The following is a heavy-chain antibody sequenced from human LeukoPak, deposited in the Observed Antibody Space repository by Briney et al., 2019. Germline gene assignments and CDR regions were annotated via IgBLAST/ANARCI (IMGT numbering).Heavy chain of an antibody. CDR3: ARDGGSFGGGSWVSNWLDP. CDR1: GFTFSSYA. Sequence: GGSLRLSCAASGFTFSSYAMHWVRQAPGKGLEWVAVISYDGSNKYYADSVKGRFTISRDNSKNTLYLQMNSLRAEDTAVYYCARDGGSFGGGSWVSNWLDPWGQGTLVTVSS. V-gene: IGHV3-30-3*01. D-gene: IGHD2-15*01. CDR2: ISYDGSNK. J-gene: IGHJ5*02.